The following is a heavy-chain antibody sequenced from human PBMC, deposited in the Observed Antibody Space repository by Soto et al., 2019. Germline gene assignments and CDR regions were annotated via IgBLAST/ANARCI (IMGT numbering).Heavy chain of an antibody. V-gene: IGHV1-46*01. CDR2: INPNGGST. CDR3: ARGLTSGDY. J-gene: IGHJ4*02. Sequence: QVQLVQSGAEVKNPGASVKVSCKASGYTFTSFYIHWVRQAPGQGLEWRSIINPNGGSTNYAQNLQGRVTLTRDTSTNTVYMELSSLRSEDTAVYYCARGLTSGDYWGQGTLVTVSS. CDR1: GYTFTSFY.